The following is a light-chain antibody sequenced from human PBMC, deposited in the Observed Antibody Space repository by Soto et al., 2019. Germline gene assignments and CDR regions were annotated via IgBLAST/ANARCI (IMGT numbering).Light chain of an antibody. Sequence: EIVLTQSPGTLSLSPGERATLSCRASQSVVGGFLAWYQQRPGRAPRLLIYFSSSRATGIPDRFGGSGSGTDFTLTISRLEPEDFAVYYCQYFGDPPSTFGQGTRLEIK. J-gene: IGKJ2*01. V-gene: IGKV3-20*01. CDR1: QSVVGGF. CDR3: QYFGDPPST. CDR2: FSS.